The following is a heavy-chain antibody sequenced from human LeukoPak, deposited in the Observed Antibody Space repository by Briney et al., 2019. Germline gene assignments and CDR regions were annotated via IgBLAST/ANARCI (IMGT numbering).Heavy chain of an antibody. CDR3: ARELRGPWFDP. J-gene: IGHJ5*02. Sequence: SQTLSLTCAVSGDSISSGGYSWSWIRQPPGKGLEWIGYIYHSGSTYYNPSLKSRVTISVDRSKNQFSLKLSSVTAADTAVYYCARELRGPWFDPWGQGTLVTVSS. V-gene: IGHV4-30-2*01. CDR2: IYHSGST. D-gene: IGHD4-17*01. CDR1: GDSISSGGYS.